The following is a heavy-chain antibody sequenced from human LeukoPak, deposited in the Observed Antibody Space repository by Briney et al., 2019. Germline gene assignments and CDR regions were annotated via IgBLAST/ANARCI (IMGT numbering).Heavy chain of an antibody. Sequence: ASVKVSCKASGYTFTSYGISWVRQAPGQGLEWMGWINPNSGGTNYAQKFQGTVTMTRDTSISTAYMELSRLRSDDTAVYYCARGIVEGASGYFDFWGQGALVTVSS. J-gene: IGHJ4*02. V-gene: IGHV1-2*02. CDR1: GYTFTSYG. D-gene: IGHD1-26*01. CDR3: ARGIVEGASGYFDF. CDR2: INPNSGGT.